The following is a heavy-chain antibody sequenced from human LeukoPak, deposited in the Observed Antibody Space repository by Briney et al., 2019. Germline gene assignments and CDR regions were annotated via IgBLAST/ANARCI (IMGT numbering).Heavy chain of an antibody. Sequence: PGGSLRLSCAASGFTFSAYSMTWVRQAPGKGPEWVSTISGSGENIYFADSMKGRFTISRDNSKNSLSLQLNSLRAEDTAVYYCARDLGPTYCILDYWGQGTLVTVSS. CDR3: ARDLGPTYCILDY. CDR1: GFTFSAYS. CDR2: ISGSGENI. J-gene: IGHJ4*02. V-gene: IGHV3-23*01. D-gene: IGHD3-16*01.